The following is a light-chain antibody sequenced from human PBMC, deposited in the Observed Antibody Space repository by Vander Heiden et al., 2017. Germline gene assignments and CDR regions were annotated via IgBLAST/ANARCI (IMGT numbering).Light chain of an antibody. CDR3: SSYTIRSPLYV. V-gene: IGLV2-14*03. CDR2: DVN. J-gene: IGLJ1*01. CDR1: CTDIGGVNE. Sequence: SPLTPPASVSGSLGPSMTISRTGTCTDIGGVNEYPWNQQQPGKAPKLRIDDVNGRPSGISPRFSGSRSGNTASLTISGLLAEDGASYDCSSYTIRSPLYVFGTGTTVTVL.